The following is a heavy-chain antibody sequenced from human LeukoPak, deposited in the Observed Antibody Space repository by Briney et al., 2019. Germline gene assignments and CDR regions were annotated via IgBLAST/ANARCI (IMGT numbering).Heavy chain of an antibody. V-gene: IGHV4-4*09. CDR1: GDSISSYY. Sequence: SETLSLTCTVSGDSISSYYWTWLRQPPGKGLEWIGYIYTSGSTNYNPSLKSRLTISVDTSKNQFSLKLSSVTAADTAVYYCAGGFWSGYYTSWGQGTLVTVSS. J-gene: IGHJ5*02. D-gene: IGHD3-3*01. CDR2: IYTSGST. CDR3: AGGFWSGYYTS.